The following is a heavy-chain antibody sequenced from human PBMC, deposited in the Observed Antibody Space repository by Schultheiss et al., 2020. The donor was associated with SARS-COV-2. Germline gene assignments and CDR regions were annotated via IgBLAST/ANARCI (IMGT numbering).Heavy chain of an antibody. V-gene: IGHV3-74*01. CDR2: INSDGSIT. CDR1: GFTFSSYD. CDR3: ARLGAARTAFDY. D-gene: IGHD6-6*01. J-gene: IGHJ4*02. Sequence: GESLKISCAASGFTFSSYDIHWVRQATGKGLEWVSRINSDGSITTYADSVKGRFTISRDNAKNTLHLQMNSLRAEDTAVYYCARLGAARTAFDYWGPGTLVTVSS.